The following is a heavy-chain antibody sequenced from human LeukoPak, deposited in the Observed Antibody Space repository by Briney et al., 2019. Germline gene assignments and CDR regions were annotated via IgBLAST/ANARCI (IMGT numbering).Heavy chain of an antibody. CDR3: ARAATYNWNDVNY. D-gene: IGHD1-20*01. J-gene: IGHJ4*02. Sequence: LSLTCAVYGGSFSDYFWSWIRQTPGKGLEWVSYISSSGSIIYYADSVKGRFTISRDNAKNSVYLQMNSLRAEDTAVYYCARAATYNWNDVNYWGQGTLVTVSS. V-gene: IGHV3-11*01. CDR1: GGSFSDYF. CDR2: ISSSGSII.